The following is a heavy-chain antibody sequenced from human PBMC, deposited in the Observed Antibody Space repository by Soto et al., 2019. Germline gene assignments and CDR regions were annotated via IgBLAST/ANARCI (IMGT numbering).Heavy chain of an antibody. CDR2: IIPIFGTA. CDR1: GGTFSSYA. Sequence: ASVKFSCKASGGTFSSYAISWVRQAPGQGLEWMGGIIPIFGTANYAQKFQGRVTITADKSTSTAYMELSSLRSEDTAVYYCARDLGYCSGGSCYSGRYFDYWGQGTLVTVSS. D-gene: IGHD2-15*01. CDR3: ARDLGYCSGGSCYSGRYFDY. V-gene: IGHV1-69*06. J-gene: IGHJ4*02.